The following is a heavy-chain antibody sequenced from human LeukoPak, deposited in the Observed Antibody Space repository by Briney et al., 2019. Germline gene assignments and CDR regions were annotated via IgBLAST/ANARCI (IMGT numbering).Heavy chain of an antibody. D-gene: IGHD5-18*01. Sequence: SETLSLTCPVSRGSINSSYWWNWVRQPPGKGLEWIGEIYHTGVTNYNSSLKNRVIISVDKSKNQFSLKLRSVNAADTAVYFCARGKSLTRIHPYGHFDLWGRGTLVTVSS. CDR1: RGSINSSYW. CDR2: IYHTGVT. V-gene: IGHV4-4*02. J-gene: IGHJ2*01. CDR3: ARGKSLTRIHPYGHFDL.